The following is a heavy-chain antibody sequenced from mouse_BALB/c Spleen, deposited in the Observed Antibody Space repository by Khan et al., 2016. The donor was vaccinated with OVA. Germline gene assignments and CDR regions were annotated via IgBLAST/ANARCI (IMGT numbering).Heavy chain of an antibody. Sequence: QVQLQQSGPELVKPGALVKISCKASGYTFTSYDINWVKQRPGQGLEWIGWIYPGDGSTKYNENFKGKATLTVDKSSSTAHMQVSSMTSENSAFYVCARRNWVGYYFDYWGQGTTLTVSS. V-gene: IGHV1S56*01. CDR3: ARRNWVGYYFDY. CDR2: IYPGDGST. J-gene: IGHJ2*01. D-gene: IGHD4-1*01. CDR1: GYTFTSYD.